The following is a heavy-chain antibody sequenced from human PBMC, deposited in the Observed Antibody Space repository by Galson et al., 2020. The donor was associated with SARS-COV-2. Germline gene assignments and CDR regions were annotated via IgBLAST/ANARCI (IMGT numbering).Heavy chain of an antibody. J-gene: IGHJ4*02. CDR2: ISSSSSYT. Sequence: GESLKISCAASGFTFSDYYMSWIRQAPGKGLEWVSYISSSSSYTNYADSVKGRFTISRDNAKNSLYLQMNSLRAEDTAVYYCARGHQQLVKEEPLWGQGTLVTVSS. D-gene: IGHD6-13*01. V-gene: IGHV3-11*06. CDR1: GFTFSDYY. CDR3: ARGHQQLVKEEPL.